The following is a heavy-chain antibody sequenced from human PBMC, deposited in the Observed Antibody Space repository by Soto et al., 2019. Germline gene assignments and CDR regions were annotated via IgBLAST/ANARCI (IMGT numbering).Heavy chain of an antibody. CDR2: IKQDGSEK. CDR1: GFTFSSYW. J-gene: IGHJ4*02. Sequence: EVQLVESGGGLVQPGGSLRLSCAASGFTFSSYWMSWVRQAPGKGLEWVANIKQDGSEKYYVDSVKGRFTISRDNAPNXXYLQMNSLRAEDTAVYYCAREGSIVVVVAATPLEYWGQGTLVTVSS. V-gene: IGHV3-7*01. CDR3: AREGSIVVVVAATPLEY. D-gene: IGHD2-15*01.